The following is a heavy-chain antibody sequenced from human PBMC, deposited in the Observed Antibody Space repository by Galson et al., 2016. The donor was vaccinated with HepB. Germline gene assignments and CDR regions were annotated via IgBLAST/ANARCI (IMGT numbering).Heavy chain of an antibody. D-gene: IGHD5-18*01. CDR1: GFAFRTYS. Sequence: SLRLSCAASGFAFRTYSMNWVRQTPGKGLEWVAVISFDGNNKYYADSVKGRITISRDNSKNTMYLQMNSLRGEDTAVYYCARGLAYNYGYFDYWGQGTLVTVSS. CDR3: ARGLAYNYGYFDY. V-gene: IGHV3-30*03. J-gene: IGHJ4*02. CDR2: ISFDGNNK.